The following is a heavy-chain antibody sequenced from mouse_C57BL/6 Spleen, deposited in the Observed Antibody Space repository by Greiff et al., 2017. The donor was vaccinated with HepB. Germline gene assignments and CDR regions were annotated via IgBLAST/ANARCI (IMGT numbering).Heavy chain of an antibody. J-gene: IGHJ4*01. CDR1: GYTFTSYW. Sequence: QVQLQQPGAELVRPGSSVKLSCKASGYTFTSYWMHWVKQRPIQGLEWIGNIDPSDSETHYNQKFKDKATLTVDKSSSTAYMQLSSLTSEDSAVYYCARSVIYYDYDDYAMDYWGQGTSVTVSS. D-gene: IGHD2-4*01. CDR2: IDPSDSET. CDR3: ARSVIYYDYDDYAMDY. V-gene: IGHV1-52*01.